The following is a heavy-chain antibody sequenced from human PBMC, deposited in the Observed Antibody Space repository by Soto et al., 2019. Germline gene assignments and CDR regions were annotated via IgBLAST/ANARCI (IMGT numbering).Heavy chain of an antibody. CDR1: GGTFSSYA. CDR3: ARGRGYGPRYYYYGMDV. J-gene: IGHJ6*02. CDR2: IIPIFGTA. V-gene: IGHV1-69*06. Sequence: ASVKVSCKASGGTFSSYAISWVRQAPGQGLEWMGGIIPIFGTANYAQKFQGRVTITADKSTSTAYMELSSLRSEDTAVYYCARGRGYGPRYYYYGMDVWGQGTTVTVSS. D-gene: IGHD5-18*01.